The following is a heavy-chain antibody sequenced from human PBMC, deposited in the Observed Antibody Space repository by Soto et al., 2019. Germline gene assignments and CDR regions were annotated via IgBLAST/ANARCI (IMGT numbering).Heavy chain of an antibody. CDR3: VRTGLVVAAATREGY. V-gene: IGHV3-74*01. Sequence: EVQLVESGGGLVQPGGSLRLSCAASGFTFSSYWMHWVRQAPGKGLVWVSRINSDGSSTSYADSVKGRFTISRDNAKNTLDLQINSLRAEGTGVYYCVRTGLVVAAATREGYWGQGTLVTVSS. D-gene: IGHD2-15*01. J-gene: IGHJ4*02. CDR2: INSDGSST. CDR1: GFTFSSYW.